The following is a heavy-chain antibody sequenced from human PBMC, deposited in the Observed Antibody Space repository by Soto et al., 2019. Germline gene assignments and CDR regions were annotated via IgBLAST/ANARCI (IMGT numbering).Heavy chain of an antibody. CDR3: ARGRREGGNYYYGMDV. D-gene: IGHD3-16*01. CDR2: ISYDGSNK. Sequence: PGGSLRLSCAASGFTFSSYAMHWVRQAPGKGLEWVAVISYDGSNKYYADSVKGRFTISRDNSKNTLYLQMNSLRAEDTAVYYCARGRREGGNYYYGMDVWGQGTTVTVSS. J-gene: IGHJ6*02. CDR1: GFTFSSYA. V-gene: IGHV3-30-3*01.